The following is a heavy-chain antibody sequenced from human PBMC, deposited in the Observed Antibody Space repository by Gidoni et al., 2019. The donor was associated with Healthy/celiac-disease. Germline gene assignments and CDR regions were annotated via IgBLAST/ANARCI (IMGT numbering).Heavy chain of an antibody. D-gene: IGHD3-3*01. CDR1: GFTFSSYA. CDR2: ISGSGGST. Sequence: ELQLLESWGGLVQPGGSLRLSCAASGFTFSSYAMSWVRQAPGKGLDWVSAISGSGGSTYYADSVKGRFTIARDNSKNTLYLQMNSLRAEDTAVYYCAKEEVAYYDFWSGYPAGGFDYWDQGTLVTVSS. V-gene: IGHV3-23*01. CDR3: AKEEVAYYDFWSGYPAGGFDY. J-gene: IGHJ4*02.